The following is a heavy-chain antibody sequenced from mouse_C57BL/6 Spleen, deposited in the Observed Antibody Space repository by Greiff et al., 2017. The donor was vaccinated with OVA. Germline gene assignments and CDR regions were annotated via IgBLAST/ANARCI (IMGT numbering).Heavy chain of an antibody. J-gene: IGHJ4*01. CDR2: IYPSDSET. D-gene: IGHD1-1*01. CDR1: GYTFTSYW. CDR3: ARDGSSYGSAMDY. Sequence: VQLQQPGAELVRPGSSVKLSCKASGYTFTSYWMDWVKQRPGQGLEWIGNIYPSDSETHYNQKFKDKATLTVDKSSSTAYMQLSSLTSEDSAVYYCARDGSSYGSAMDYWGQGTSVTVSS. V-gene: IGHV1-61*01.